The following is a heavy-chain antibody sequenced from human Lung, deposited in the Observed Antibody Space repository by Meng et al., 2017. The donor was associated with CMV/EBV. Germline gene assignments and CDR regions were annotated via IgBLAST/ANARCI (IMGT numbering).Heavy chain of an antibody. J-gene: IGHJ4*02. CDR3: ARAHYDYVWESSLYYFDY. CDR2: ISSSSSTI. D-gene: IGHD3-16*01. V-gene: IGHV3-48*04. Sequence: GGSLRLXCAASGFTFSSYSMNWVRQAPGKGLEWVSYISSSSSTIYYADSGKGRFTISRDNAKNSLYLQMNSLRAEDTAVYYCARAHYDYVWESSLYYFDYWGQGTLVTVSS. CDR1: GFTFSSYS.